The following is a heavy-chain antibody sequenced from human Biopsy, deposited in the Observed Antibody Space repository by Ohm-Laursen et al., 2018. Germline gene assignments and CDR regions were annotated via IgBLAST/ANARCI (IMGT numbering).Heavy chain of an antibody. J-gene: IGHJ6*02. CDR1: GFSFSDYH. Sequence: SLRLSCTASGFSFSDYHRRWIRQAPGRGLEWVSYISGGGTIYYGDSMKGRVTISRDNAKNSLYLQMHSLRAEDTAVYYCARDTRWSPYSMDVWGQGTTVTVSS. D-gene: IGHD4-23*01. CDR3: ARDTRWSPYSMDV. V-gene: IGHV3-11*01. CDR2: ISGGGTI.